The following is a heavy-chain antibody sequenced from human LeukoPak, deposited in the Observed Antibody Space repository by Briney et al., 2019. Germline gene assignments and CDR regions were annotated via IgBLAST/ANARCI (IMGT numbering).Heavy chain of an antibody. J-gene: IGHJ4*02. CDR2: ISGSGGST. CDR3: AKDLRMVRGAYDY. D-gene: IGHD3-10*01. V-gene: IGHV3-23*01. Sequence: GGSLRLSCAASGFTFSSYEMNWVRQAPGKGLEWVSAISGSGGSTYYADSVKGRFTISRDNSKNTLYLQMNSLRAEDTAVYYCAKDLRMVRGAYDYWGQGTLVTVSS. CDR1: GFTFSSYE.